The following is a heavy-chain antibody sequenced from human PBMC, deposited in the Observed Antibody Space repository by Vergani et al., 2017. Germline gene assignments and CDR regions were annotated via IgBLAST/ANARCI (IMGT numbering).Heavy chain of an antibody. CDR2: INAGNGNT. J-gene: IGHJ6*02. V-gene: IGHV1-3*01. Sequence: QVQLVQSGAEVKKPGSSVKVSCKASGGTFSSYAMHWVRQAPGQRLEWMGWINAGNGNTNYAQKLQGRVTMTTDTSTSTAYMELRSLRSDDTAVYYCARETTTVSIDYYYYGMDVWGQGTTVTVSS. D-gene: IGHD4-17*01. CDR3: ARETTTVSIDYYYYGMDV. CDR1: GGTFSSYA.